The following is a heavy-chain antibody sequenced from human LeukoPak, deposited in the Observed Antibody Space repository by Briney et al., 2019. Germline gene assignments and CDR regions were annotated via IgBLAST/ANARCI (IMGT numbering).Heavy chain of an antibody. D-gene: IGHD6-19*01. J-gene: IGHJ4*02. Sequence: PGGSLRLSCAASGFTFSDYYMSWIRQAPGKGLEWVSYITNRGSTIYYADSVKGRFTISRDNAKNSLYLQMNNLRAEDTAVYYCARELAGIAVAGTLEIDYRGQGTLVTVSS. CDR2: ITNRGSTI. CDR1: GFTFSDYY. V-gene: IGHV3-11*01. CDR3: ARELAGIAVAGTLEIDY.